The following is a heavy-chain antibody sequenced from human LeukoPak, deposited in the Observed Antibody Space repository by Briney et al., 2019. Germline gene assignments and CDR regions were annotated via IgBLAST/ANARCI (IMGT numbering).Heavy chain of an antibody. V-gene: IGHV3-43*02. CDR2: ISGDGGST. CDR3: AKDRTPQYGYIDL. J-gene: IGHJ6*03. CDR1: GYTFDDYA. D-gene: IGHD2-2*01. Sequence: SGGSLRLSCAASGYTFDDYAMHWLRQATGKGLEWVSLISGDGGSTYYADSVKGRFTISRDNSKNSLYLQMNELRAEDSALYYDAKDRTPQYGYIDLWPRETAVSVSS.